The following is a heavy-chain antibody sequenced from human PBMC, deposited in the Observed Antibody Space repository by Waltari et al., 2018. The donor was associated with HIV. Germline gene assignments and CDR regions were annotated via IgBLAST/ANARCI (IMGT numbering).Heavy chain of an antibody. CDR3: ALYGFGPRYYGMDV. CDR2: ITSKGDNYAT. Sequence: EVQLVESGGGLVQPGGSLKVSCAASGFTFSASHIHWVRQASGRGLEWVGRITSKGDNYATAYAASVKGRFTISRDDSKNTADLQMNSLKTEDTAIYYCALYGFGPRYYGMDVWGQGTTVTVS. V-gene: IGHV3-73*01. CDR1: GFTFSASH. J-gene: IGHJ6*02. D-gene: IGHD2-8*01.